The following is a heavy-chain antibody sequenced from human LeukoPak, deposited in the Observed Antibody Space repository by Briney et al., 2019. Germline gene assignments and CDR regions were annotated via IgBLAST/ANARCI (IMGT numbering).Heavy chain of an antibody. CDR2: IRFNGN. Sequence: PGGSLRLSCAASGFTFSNYAIHWVRQAPGKGLEWVASIRFNGNFYADYVKGRFTIPRDNSKSTVSLQMDTLRTEDTALYYCARENWDFDFWGQGTLVTVSS. J-gene: IGHJ4*02. D-gene: IGHD7-27*01. CDR3: ARENWDFDF. CDR1: GFTFSNYA. V-gene: IGHV3-30*02.